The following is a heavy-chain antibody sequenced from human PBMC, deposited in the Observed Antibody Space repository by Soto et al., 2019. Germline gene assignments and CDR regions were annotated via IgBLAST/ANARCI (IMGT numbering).Heavy chain of an antibody. CDR1: GDRFTDYY. CDR2: INPTSGVT. Sequence: QVQLVQSGAEVKEPGASVTVSCRASGDRFTDYYMHWVRQAPGQGLEWMGWINPTSGVTKYAQKCQGWVTMTRDTSIRTVYMQLSRLGFDDTAIYYCARESGGATATLDYYYFYMDVWGTGTTVTVSS. J-gene: IGHJ6*03. V-gene: IGHV1-2*04. D-gene: IGHD5-12*01. CDR3: ARESGGATATLDYYYFYMDV.